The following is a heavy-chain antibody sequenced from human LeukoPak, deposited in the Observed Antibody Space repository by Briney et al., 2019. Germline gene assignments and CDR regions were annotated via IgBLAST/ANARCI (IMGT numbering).Heavy chain of an antibody. CDR3: ARVGLWFGELSYFDY. CDR1: GFTVSSNY. CDR2: IYSGGST. Sequence: GGSLRLSCAASGFTVSSNYMSLVRQAPGKGLEWVSVIYSGGSTYYADSVKGRFTISRDNSKNTLYLQMNSLRAEDTAVYYCARVGLWFGELSYFDYWGQGTLVTVSS. J-gene: IGHJ4*02. D-gene: IGHD3-10*01. V-gene: IGHV3-66*01.